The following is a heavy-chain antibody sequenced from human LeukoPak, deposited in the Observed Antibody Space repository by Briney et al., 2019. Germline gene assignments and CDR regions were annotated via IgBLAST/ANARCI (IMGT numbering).Heavy chain of an antibody. Sequence: PGGSLRLSCAASGFTVSSNYMNWVRQAPGKGLEWVSVIYSGGTTYYADSVKGRSTISRDNSKNTLDLQMNSLRAEDTAVYFCARGLSTGNTGYYFDYWGRGTLVTVSS. J-gene: IGHJ4*02. CDR3: ARGLSTGNTGYYFDY. CDR2: IYSGGTT. CDR1: GFTVSSNY. D-gene: IGHD2-8*02. V-gene: IGHV3-53*01.